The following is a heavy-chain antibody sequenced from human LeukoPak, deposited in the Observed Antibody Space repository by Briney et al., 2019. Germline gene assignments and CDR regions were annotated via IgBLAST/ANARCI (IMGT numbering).Heavy chain of an antibody. Sequence: PSETLSLTCTVSGGSISSSSYYWGWIRQPPGKGLEWIGIIYYSGSTYYNPSLKSRVTISVDTSKNQFSLKLSSVTAADTAVYYCAAHYSTSSFFYYGMDVWGQGTTVTVSS. CDR1: GGSISSSSYY. CDR2: IYYSGST. CDR3: AAHYSTSSFFYYGMDV. D-gene: IGHD6-6*01. J-gene: IGHJ6*02. V-gene: IGHV4-39*01.